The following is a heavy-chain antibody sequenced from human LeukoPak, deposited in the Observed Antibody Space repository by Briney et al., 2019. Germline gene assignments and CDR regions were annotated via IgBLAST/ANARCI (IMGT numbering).Heavy chain of an antibody. D-gene: IGHD4/OR15-4a*01. CDR2: ISGSGNNT. V-gene: IGHV3-23*01. J-gene: IGHJ4*02. CDR1: GFNLRRYG. Sequence: PGGSLRLSCAASGFNLRRYGMSWVRQASGKGLEWVSVISGSGNNTYYADSAKGRFTISRDNSKNTLYLQMNSLRAEDTAVFYCAKDLGVSMVLRRFLPMLRLKNELMGGRWDYWGQGTLVTVSS. CDR3: AKDLGVSMVLRRFLPMLRLKNELMGGRWDY.